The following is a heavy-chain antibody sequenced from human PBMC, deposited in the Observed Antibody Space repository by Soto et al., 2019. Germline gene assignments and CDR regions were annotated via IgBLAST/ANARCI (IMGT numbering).Heavy chain of an antibody. Sequence: EVQLVESGGGLVQPGGSLILSCAASGFSFSIYWMHWVRQAPGKGLVWVSRIITDGSSTSYADSVKGRFTISRDNAKNTLYLQMNSLRAEDMAVYYCATGLSTRGYYMDAWGKGTTVTVSS. V-gene: IGHV3-74*01. CDR2: IITDGSST. CDR1: GFSFSIYW. CDR3: ATGLSTRGYYMDA. J-gene: IGHJ6*03. D-gene: IGHD1-26*01.